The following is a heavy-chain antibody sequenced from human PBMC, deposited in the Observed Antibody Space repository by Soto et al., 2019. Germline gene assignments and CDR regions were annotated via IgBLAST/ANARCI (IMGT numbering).Heavy chain of an antibody. D-gene: IGHD5-12*01. Sequence: PGGSLRLSCPASGFTFSNFAMRWVRQAPGKGLEWVSDISGSGGSTYYAESVKGRFTISRDNSKNTLFLQMNSLRVEDTAVYYCAKDIVAVGGYESFDFWGQGTMVIVSS. CDR1: GFTFSNFA. V-gene: IGHV3-23*01. CDR3: AKDIVAVGGYESFDF. CDR2: ISGSGGST. J-gene: IGHJ4*02.